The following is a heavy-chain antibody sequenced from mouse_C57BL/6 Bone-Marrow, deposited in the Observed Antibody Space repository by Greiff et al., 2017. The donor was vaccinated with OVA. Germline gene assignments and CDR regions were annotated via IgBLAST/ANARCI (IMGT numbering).Heavy chain of an antibody. CDR2: IDPANGNT. J-gene: IGHJ2*01. CDR3: ATLIYYGNYVDY. CDR1: GFNIKNTY. D-gene: IGHD2-1*01. Sequence: DVKLVESVAELVRPGASVKLSCTASGFNIKNTYMHWVKQRPEQGLEWIGRIDPANGNTKYAPKFQGKATITADTSSNTAYLQLSSLTSEDTAIYYCATLIYYGNYVDYWGQGTTLTVSS. V-gene: IGHV14-3*01.